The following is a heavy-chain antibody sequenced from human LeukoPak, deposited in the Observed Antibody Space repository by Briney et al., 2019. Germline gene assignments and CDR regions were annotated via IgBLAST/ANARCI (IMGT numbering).Heavy chain of an antibody. CDR1: GYSISSGYY. D-gene: IGHD3-10*01. Sequence: SETLSLTCAVSGYSISSGYYWGWIRQPPGKGLEWIGSIYHSGSTYYNPSLKSRVTISVDTSKNRFSLKLSSVTAADTAVYYCARDRDLSGGMDVWGKGTTVTVSS. CDR2: IYHSGST. CDR3: ARDRDLSGGMDV. J-gene: IGHJ6*04. V-gene: IGHV4-38-2*02.